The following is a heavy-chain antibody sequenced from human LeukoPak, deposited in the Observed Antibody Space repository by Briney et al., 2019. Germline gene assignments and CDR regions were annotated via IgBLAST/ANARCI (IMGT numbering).Heavy chain of an antibody. CDR2: INHSGST. CDR3: ARAPYDFWSGYYFDS. J-gene: IGHJ5*01. Sequence: SSETLSLTCAVYGGSFSGYYWSWIRQPPGKGLEWIGEINHSGSTNYNPSLKSRVTISVDTSKNQFSLKLSSVTAADTAVYYYARAPYDFWSGYYFDSWGQGTLVTVSS. V-gene: IGHV4-34*01. D-gene: IGHD3-3*01. CDR1: GGSFSGYY.